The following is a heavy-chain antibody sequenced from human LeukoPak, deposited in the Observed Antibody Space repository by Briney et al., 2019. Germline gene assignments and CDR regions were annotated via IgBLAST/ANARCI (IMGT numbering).Heavy chain of an antibody. CDR2: INPSGGST. V-gene: IGHV1-46*01. CDR1: GYTFTSYY. J-gene: IGHJ4*02. CDR3: ARDPNEYCSGGSCYPPFDY. D-gene: IGHD2-15*01. Sequence: GASVKVSCKASGYTFTSYYMHWVRQAPGQGLEWMGIINPSGGSTSYAQKFQGRVTMTRDTSTGTVYMELSSLRSEDTAVYYCARDPNEYCSGGSCYPPFDYWGQGTLVTVSS.